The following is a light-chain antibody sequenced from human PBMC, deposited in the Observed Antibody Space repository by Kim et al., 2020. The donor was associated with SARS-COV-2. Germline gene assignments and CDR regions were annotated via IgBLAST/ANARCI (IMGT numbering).Light chain of an antibody. V-gene: IGKV1-39*01. J-gene: IGKJ1*01. CDR1: QTITNY. CDR2: AAS. Sequence: DIQMTQSPSSLSASVGDRVTITCRASQTITNYLNWYQQKPGRAPEVLIYAASNLQSGVPSRFSGNGSGTDFTLTISSLQPEDFATYYCQQTYSASRTFGQGTKVDIK. CDR3: QQTYSASRT.